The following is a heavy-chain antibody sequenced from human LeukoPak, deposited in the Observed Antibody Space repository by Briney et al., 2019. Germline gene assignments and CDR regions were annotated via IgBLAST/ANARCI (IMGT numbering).Heavy chain of an antibody. V-gene: IGHV4-39*07. D-gene: IGHD5-12*01. CDR2: IYYSGST. CDR3: ARDLLLSSGYVGTTDY. Sequence: KPSETLSLTCTVSGGSISSSSYYWGWIRQPPGKGLEWIGSIYYSGSTYSNPSLKSRVTISVDTSKNQFSLKLNSVTAADTAVYYCARDLLLSSGYVGTTDYWGQGTLVTVSS. J-gene: IGHJ4*02. CDR1: GGSISSSSYY.